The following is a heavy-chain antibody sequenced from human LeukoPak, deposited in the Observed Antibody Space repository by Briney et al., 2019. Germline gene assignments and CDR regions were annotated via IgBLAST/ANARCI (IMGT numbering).Heavy chain of an antibody. D-gene: IGHD2-15*01. CDR3: ARAICSGGKCYFDY. Sequence: GGSLRLSCAASGFAVSSNYMSWVRQTPGKGLECVSLIYSGGSTYYADSVKGRFTISRDNSKNTLYLQMNSLRAEDTAVYYCARAICSGGKCYFDYWGQGTLVTVSS. V-gene: IGHV3-53*01. J-gene: IGHJ4*02. CDR1: GFAVSSNY. CDR2: IYSGGST.